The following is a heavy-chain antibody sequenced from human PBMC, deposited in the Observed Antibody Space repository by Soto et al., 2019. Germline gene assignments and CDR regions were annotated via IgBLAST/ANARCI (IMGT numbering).Heavy chain of an antibody. J-gene: IGHJ6*02. CDR3: ARDSWRNCSSTSCYKVVGKRANYYGMDV. CDR1: GGSISSYY. V-gene: IGHV4-59*01. Sequence: SETLSLTCTVSGGSISSYYWSWIRQPPGKGLEWIGYIYYSGSTNYNPSLKSRVTISVDTSKNQFSLKLGSVTAADTAVYYCARDSWRNCSSTSCYKVVGKRANYYGMDVWGQGTTVTVSS. CDR2: IYYSGST. D-gene: IGHD2-2*02.